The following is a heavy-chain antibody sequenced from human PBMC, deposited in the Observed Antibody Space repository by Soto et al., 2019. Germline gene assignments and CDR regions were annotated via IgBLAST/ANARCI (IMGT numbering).Heavy chain of an antibody. Sequence: TSETLSLTCTVSGGSISSYYWSWIRQPPGKGLEWIGYIYYSGSTNYNPSLKSRATISVDTSKNQFSLKLSSVTAADTAVYYCASSNIAAAGFYYYGMDVWGRGTTVTVSS. CDR2: IYYSGST. V-gene: IGHV4-59*01. J-gene: IGHJ6*02. CDR1: GGSISSYY. D-gene: IGHD6-13*01. CDR3: ASSNIAAAGFYYYGMDV.